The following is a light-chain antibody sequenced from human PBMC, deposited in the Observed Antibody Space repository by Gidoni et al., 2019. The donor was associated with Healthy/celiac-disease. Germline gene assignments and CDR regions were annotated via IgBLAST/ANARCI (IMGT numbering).Light chain of an antibody. CDR1: QTISSY. V-gene: IGKV1-39*01. J-gene: IGKJ3*01. CDR2: ASS. Sequence: DIQMTRSPSSLSASVGDRVTITCRASQTISSYLNWYQQKPWKAPKLLTSASSSVQSGVPSRFSCSGSGTDFTLTIRSLQPEAFATYYCQQSYSTPWISTFGPGTKVDIK. CDR3: QQSYSTPWIST.